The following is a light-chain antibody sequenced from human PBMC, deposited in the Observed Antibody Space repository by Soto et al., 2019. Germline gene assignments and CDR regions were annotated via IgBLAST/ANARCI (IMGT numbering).Light chain of an antibody. V-gene: IGKV3D-15*01. CDR2: GAS. CDR3: QQYNNWPPIT. CDR1: QSVSST. J-gene: IGKJ5*01. Sequence: EIVLTQSPGTLSLSPGERATLSCRALQSVSSTYLPWYQQKPGQAPRLLIYGASTRATGIPARFSGSGSGTEFTLTISSLQSEDFAVYYCQQYNNWPPITFGQGTRLE.